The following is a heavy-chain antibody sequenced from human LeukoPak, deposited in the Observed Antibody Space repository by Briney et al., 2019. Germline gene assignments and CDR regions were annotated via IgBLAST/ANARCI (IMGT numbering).Heavy chain of an antibody. J-gene: IGHJ4*02. CDR3: ARGPKWSGNFYYFDS. D-gene: IGHD3-3*01. CDR1: GDTFTNYD. Sequence: ASVKVSCKASGDTFTNYDINWVRQATGQGLEWMGWMNPNSGNTGYAQKFQGRVTITKNTSISTAYMELSSLRSEDTAVYYCARGPKWSGNFYYFDSWGQGTLVTVSS. V-gene: IGHV1-8*03. CDR2: MNPNSGNT.